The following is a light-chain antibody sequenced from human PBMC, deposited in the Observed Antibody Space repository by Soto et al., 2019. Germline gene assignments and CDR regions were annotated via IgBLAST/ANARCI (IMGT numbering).Light chain of an antibody. J-gene: IGLJ2*01. Sequence: QSVLTQPPSVSGAPGQRVTISCTGSSSNIGAGYDVHWYQQLPGTAPKLLIYGNSNRPSGVPDRFSGSKSGTSASLAITGLQAEDEADYYSQPHDSSQSRGLVFGGGTKLTVL. CDR1: SSNIGAGYD. V-gene: IGLV1-40*01. CDR2: GNS. CDR3: QPHDSSQSRGLV.